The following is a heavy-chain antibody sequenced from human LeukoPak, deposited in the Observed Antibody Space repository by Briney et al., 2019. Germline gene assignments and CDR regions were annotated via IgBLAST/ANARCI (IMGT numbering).Heavy chain of an antibody. CDR1: GGSFSGYY. CDR3: ARGRGIFVY. CDR2: INHSGST. V-gene: IGHV4-34*01. D-gene: IGHD2-15*01. Sequence: PSETLSLTCAVYGGSFSGYYWSWIRQPPGKGLEWIGEINHSGSTNYNPSLKSRVTISVDTSKNQFSLKLSPVTAADTAVYYCARGRGIFVYWGQGTLVTVSS. J-gene: IGHJ4*02.